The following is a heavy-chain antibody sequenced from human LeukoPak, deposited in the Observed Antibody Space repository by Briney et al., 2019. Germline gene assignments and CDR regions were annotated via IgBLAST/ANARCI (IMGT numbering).Heavy chain of an antibody. CDR3: AKLAAAAGTMYSHWD. V-gene: IGHV3-7*03. D-gene: IGHD6-13*01. CDR1: GFTFSVYA. CDR2: IKKDGSEK. J-gene: IGHJ4*02. Sequence: GGSLRLSCAASGFTFSVYAMSWVRQAPGKGLEWVAKIKKDGSEKYYVDSVKGRFTISRDNSKNTLYLQMNSLRAEDTAVYYCAKLAAAAGTMYSHWDWGQGTLVTVSS.